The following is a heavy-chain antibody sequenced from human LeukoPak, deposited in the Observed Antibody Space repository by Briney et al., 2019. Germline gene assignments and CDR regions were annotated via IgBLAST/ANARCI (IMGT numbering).Heavy chain of an antibody. V-gene: IGHV3-33*01. CDR3: AREWAVAGDFDY. D-gene: IGHD6-19*01. CDR1: GFTFSSYG. CDR2: IWYDGSNK. J-gene: IGHJ4*02. Sequence: PGRSLRLSCAASGFTFSSYGMHWVRQAPGKGLEWVAVIWYDGSNKYYADSVKGRFTISRDNSKNTLYLQMNSLRAEDTAVYYYAREWAVAGDFDYWGQGTLVTVSS.